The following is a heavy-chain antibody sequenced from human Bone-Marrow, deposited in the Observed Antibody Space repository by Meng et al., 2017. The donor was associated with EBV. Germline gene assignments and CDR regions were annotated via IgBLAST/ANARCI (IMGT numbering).Heavy chain of an antibody. D-gene: IGHD6-13*01. Sequence: QVQLVESGGGXVKPGGSLRLSCAVSGFTFSDYYMSWIRQAPGKGLEWVSYISSSGSTIHYADSVKGRFTISRDNAKNSLYLQMNSLRAEDTAVYYCARDEYSSSWYSYWGQGTLVTVSS. CDR2: ISSSGSTI. J-gene: IGHJ4*02. CDR1: GFTFSDYY. V-gene: IGHV3-11*01. CDR3: ARDEYSSSWYSY.